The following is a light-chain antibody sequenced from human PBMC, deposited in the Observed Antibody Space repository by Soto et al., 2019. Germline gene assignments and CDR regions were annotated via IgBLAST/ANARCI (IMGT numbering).Light chain of an antibody. Sequence: QSVLTQPPSASGTPGQRVTISCSGSSSNIGRNTVKWYRQLPGTAPKLLIGRSDQRPSGVPDRFSGSQFGTSASLAISGLQSEDEADYICAAWDDSLNARAFGGGTKLTVL. CDR2: RSD. V-gene: IGLV1-44*01. CDR1: SSNIGRNT. J-gene: IGLJ3*02. CDR3: AAWDDSLNARA.